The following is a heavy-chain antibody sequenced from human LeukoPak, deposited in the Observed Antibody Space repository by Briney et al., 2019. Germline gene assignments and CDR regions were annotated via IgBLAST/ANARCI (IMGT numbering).Heavy chain of an antibody. CDR2: IYSGGST. Sequence: GGSLRLSCAASGFTVSSNYMSWVRQAPGKGLEWVSVIYSGGSTYYADSVKGRFTISRDNSKNTLYLQMNSLRAEDTAIYFCAKDQKATYGSGSAEEGDYWGQGTLITVSS. CDR1: GFTVSSNY. D-gene: IGHD3-10*01. CDR3: AKDQKATYGSGSAEEGDY. J-gene: IGHJ4*02. V-gene: IGHV3-66*01.